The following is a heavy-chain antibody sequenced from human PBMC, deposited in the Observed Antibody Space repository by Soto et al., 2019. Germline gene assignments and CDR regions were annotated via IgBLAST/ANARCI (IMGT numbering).Heavy chain of an antibody. CDR3: ARDLYYDILTGYSRYYYYYGMDV. V-gene: IGHV1-18*01. J-gene: IGHJ6*02. CDR1: GYTFTSYG. CDR2: ISAYNGNT. D-gene: IGHD3-9*01. Sequence: ASVKVSCKASGYTFTSYGISWVRQAPGQGLEWMGWISAYNGNTNYAQKLQGRVTMTTDTSTSTAYMELRSLRSDDTAVYYCARDLYYDILTGYSRYYYYYGMDVWGQGTTVTVS.